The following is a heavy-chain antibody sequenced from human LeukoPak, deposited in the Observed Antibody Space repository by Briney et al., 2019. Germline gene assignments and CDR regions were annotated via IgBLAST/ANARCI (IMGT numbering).Heavy chain of an antibody. V-gene: IGHV3-30-3*01. Sequence: PGGSLRLSCAASGFTFSAHAIHWVRQTPGKGLEWVAVMSFDGNNKYYADSVKGRFTISRDNSKNTLYLQMNRLKPEDTAVYFCARDGDTAIRGVNFDYWGQGTLVTVSS. CDR2: MSFDGNNK. CDR1: GFTFSAHA. CDR3: ARDGDTAIRGVNFDY. D-gene: IGHD3-10*01. J-gene: IGHJ4*02.